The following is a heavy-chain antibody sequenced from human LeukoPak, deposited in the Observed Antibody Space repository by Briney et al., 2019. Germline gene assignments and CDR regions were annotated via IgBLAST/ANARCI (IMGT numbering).Heavy chain of an antibody. D-gene: IGHD3-3*01. J-gene: IGHJ4*02. CDR1: GFTFSSYA. CDR3: VKGEAGYDFWSGYYDY. V-gene: IGHV3-64D*09. CDR2: ISSNGGST. Sequence: GGSLRLSCSASGFTFSSYAMYWVRQAPGKGLEYVSAISSNGGSTYYADSVKGRFTISRDNSKNTLYLQMSSLRAEDTAVYYCVKGEAGYDFWSGYYDYWGQGALVTVSS.